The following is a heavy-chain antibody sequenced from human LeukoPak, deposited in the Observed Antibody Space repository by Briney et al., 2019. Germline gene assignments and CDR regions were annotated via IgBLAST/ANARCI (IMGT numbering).Heavy chain of an antibody. V-gene: IGHV3-23*01. D-gene: IGHD5-12*01. Sequence: GGSLRLSCAASGFTFSSFAMSWVRQAPGKGLEWVSAISNNGGYTYYADSAQGRFPISRDNSKSALCLQMNSRRAEDTAVYYCAKGPSDIVVSYYGMDVWGQGTTVTVPS. J-gene: IGHJ6*02. CDR3: AKGPSDIVVSYYGMDV. CDR2: ISNNGGYT. CDR1: GFTFSSFA.